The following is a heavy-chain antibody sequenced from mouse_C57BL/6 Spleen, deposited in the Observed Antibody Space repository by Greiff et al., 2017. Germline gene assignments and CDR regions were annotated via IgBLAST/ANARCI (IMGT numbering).Heavy chain of an antibody. J-gene: IGHJ3*01. D-gene: IGHD2-4*01. V-gene: IGHV3-6*01. CDR1: GYSITSGYY. CDR2: ISYDGSN. Sequence: EVQLQESGPGLVKPSQSLSLTCSVTGYSITSGYYWNWIRQFPGNKLEWMGYISYDGSNIYNPSLKNRISITRDTSKNQFFLKLNSVTTEDTATYYCARHYDYDTFTYWGQGTLVTVSA. CDR3: ARHYDYDTFTY.